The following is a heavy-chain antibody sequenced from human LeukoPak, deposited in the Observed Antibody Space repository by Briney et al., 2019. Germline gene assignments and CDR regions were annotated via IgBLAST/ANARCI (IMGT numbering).Heavy chain of an antibody. J-gene: IGHJ3*02. Sequence: KVSCKASGGTFSSYAISWVRQAPGQGLEWMGRIIPVFGTANYAQKFQGRVTITTDESTSTAYMELSSLRSEDTAVYYCARDPGIAVVGEAFDIWGQGTMVTVSS. D-gene: IGHD6-19*01. CDR1: GGTFSSYA. CDR2: IIPVFGTA. V-gene: IGHV1-69*05. CDR3: ARDPGIAVVGEAFDI.